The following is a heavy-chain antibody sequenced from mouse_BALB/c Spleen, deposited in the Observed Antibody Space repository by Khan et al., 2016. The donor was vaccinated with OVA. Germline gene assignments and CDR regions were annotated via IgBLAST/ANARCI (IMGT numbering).Heavy chain of an antibody. CDR2: IYPYNDAT. CDR3: DPVDGDYVSFAY. Sequence: EVQLQQSGPEVVKPGASVKMSCKASGYTFTSYVMHWVKQKPGQGLEWIGYIYPYNDATKYNEKFNGKATLTSDKSSSTAYMELSSLTSEDSAVYYWDPVDGDYVSFAYWGQGTLVTVSA. CDR1: GYTFTSYV. D-gene: IGHD2-13*01. V-gene: IGHV1S136*01. J-gene: IGHJ3*01.